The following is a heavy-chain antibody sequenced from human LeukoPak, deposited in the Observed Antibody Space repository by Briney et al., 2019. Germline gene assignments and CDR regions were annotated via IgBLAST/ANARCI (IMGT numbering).Heavy chain of an antibody. CDR1: GGSISSYY. V-gene: IGHV4-59*12. CDR2: IYYTRST. CDR3: AREIATSGGNSRALDY. J-gene: IGHJ4*02. D-gene: IGHD4-23*01. Sequence: SETLSLTCTVSGGSISSYYWSWIRQPPGKGLEWIGYIYYTRSTHYNPSLKSRVTISVDTSKNQFSLKLSSVTAADTAVYYCAREIATSGGNSRALDYWGQGTLVTVSS.